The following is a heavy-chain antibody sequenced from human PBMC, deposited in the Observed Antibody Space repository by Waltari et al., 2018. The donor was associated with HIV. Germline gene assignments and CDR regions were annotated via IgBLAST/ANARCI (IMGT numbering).Heavy chain of an antibody. J-gene: IGHJ1*01. V-gene: IGHV1-18*04. Sequence: QVRLVQSGAEVKKPGASVKVSCTASGFSFTRYGFSWVRQAPGQGLEWMVWIHTYTGNTDSAENFQGRVTMTRDTFTNPFYMELRTLKSDDSAIYFCVRDLSPMGKSGWYDSWGQGTVVTVSS. CDR2: IHTYTGNT. CDR1: GFSFTRYG. D-gene: IGHD6-19*01. CDR3: VRDLSPMGKSGWYDS.